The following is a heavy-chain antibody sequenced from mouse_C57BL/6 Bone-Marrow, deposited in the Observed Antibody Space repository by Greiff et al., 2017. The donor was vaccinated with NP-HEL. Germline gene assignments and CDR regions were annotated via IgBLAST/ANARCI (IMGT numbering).Heavy chain of an antibody. CDR3: ARGPAYRDYFDY. V-gene: IGHV1-59*01. Sequence: QVQLKQPGAELVRPGTSVKLSCKASGYTFTSYWMHWVKQRPGQGLEWIGVIDPSDSYTNYNQKFKGKATLTVDTSSSTAYMQLSSLTSEDSAVYYCARGPAYRDYFDYWGQGTTLTVSS. CDR1: GYTFTSYW. D-gene: IGHD2-10*01. J-gene: IGHJ2*01. CDR2: IDPSDSYT.